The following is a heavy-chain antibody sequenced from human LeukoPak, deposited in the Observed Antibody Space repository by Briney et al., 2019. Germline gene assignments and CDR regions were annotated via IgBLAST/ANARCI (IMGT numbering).Heavy chain of an antibody. J-gene: IGHJ4*02. D-gene: IGHD3-10*01. CDR1: GFTFSDYW. CDR3: ARNRGGQQFDC. V-gene: IGHV3-7*01. Sequence: GGSLRLSCAASGFTFSDYWVDWVRQAPGKGLEWVANINQDENEKNYLDSVKGRFTISRDNAKNSLYLQMNNLRAEDTAVYYCARNRGGQQFDCWGQGTLVTVSS. CDR2: INQDENEK.